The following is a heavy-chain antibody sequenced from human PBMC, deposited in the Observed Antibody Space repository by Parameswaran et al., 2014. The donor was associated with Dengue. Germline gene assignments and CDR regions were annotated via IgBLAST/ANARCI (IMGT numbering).Heavy chain of an antibody. V-gene: IGHV4-59*01. CDR2: IYYSGST. Sequence: RWIRQPPGKGLEWIGYIYYSGSTNYNPSLKSRVTISVDTSKNQFSLKLNSVTAADTAVYYCARDGCTNGVCFGTYNWFDPGAREPWSPSPQ. D-gene: IGHD2-8*01. J-gene: IGHJ5*02. CDR3: ARDGCTNGVCFGTYNWFDP.